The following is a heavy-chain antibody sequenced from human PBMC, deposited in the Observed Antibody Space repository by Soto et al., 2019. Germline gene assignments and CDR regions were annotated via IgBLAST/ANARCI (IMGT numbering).Heavy chain of an antibody. CDR1: GFTFNTYW. V-gene: IGHV3-7*01. CDR3: CRACGAAACPHFFDS. Sequence: EVQLVESGGGLVQPGGSLRLSCAASGFTFNTYWMNWVRQAPGKGLEWVANIRFDGSEKYYVDSVKGRFSVSRDNSKDSLYLQMDSLRAEHTAVYYCCRACGAAACPHFFDSWGQGALVTVSS. D-gene: IGHD2-21*01. CDR2: IRFDGSEK. J-gene: IGHJ4*02.